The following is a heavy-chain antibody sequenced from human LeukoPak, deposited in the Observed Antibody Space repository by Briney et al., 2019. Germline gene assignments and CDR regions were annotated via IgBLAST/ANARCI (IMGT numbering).Heavy chain of an antibody. V-gene: IGHV4-34*01. CDR1: GGSFSGYY. CDR2: INHSGST. D-gene: IGHD3-16*02. J-gene: IGHJ4*02. Sequence: PSETLSLTCAVYGGSFSGYYWSWIRQPPGTGLEWIGEINHSGSTNYNPSLKSRVTIPVDTSKNQFSLKLSSVTAADTAVYYCARTGHYDYVWGSYRYYFDCWGQGTLVTVSP. CDR3: ARTGHYDYVWGSYRYYFDC.